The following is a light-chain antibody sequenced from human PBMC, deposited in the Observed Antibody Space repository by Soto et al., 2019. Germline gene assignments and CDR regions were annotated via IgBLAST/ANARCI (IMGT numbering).Light chain of an antibody. J-gene: IGKJ1*01. CDR3: QDYGTSAPWT. Sequence: EVVLTQSPGTLSLSPGERATLSCRASQNIRGNELAWYQQKPGQAPRLLIYRGSTRATGIPDRFSGRGSGRDVAVTVARLEAEDFAVYYCQDYGTSAPWTFGQGTKVEIK. CDR1: QNIRGNE. CDR2: RGS. V-gene: IGKV3-20*01.